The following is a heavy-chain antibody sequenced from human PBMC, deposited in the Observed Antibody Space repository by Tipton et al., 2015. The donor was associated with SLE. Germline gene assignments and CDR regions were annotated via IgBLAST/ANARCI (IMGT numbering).Heavy chain of an antibody. D-gene: IGHD1-26*01. CDR3: AREEGSAVGPTWYNWFDP. Sequence: SLRLSCAASGSTFRTSAMHWVRQAPGKGLEWVSVISGSGRLTNYAESVKGRFTISRDNAKNTLYLQMNSLRAEDTAVYYCAREEGSAVGPTWYNWFDPWGQGTLVIVSS. CDR2: ISGSGRLT. J-gene: IGHJ5*02. CDR1: GSTFRTSA. V-gene: IGHV3-23*01.